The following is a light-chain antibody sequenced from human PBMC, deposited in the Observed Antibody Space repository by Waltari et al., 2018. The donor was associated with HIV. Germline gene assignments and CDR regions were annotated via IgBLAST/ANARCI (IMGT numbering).Light chain of an antibody. Sequence: QSALTQPPSVSGSPGPSVTISCPGTSSDVGYYNRVSWYQQPPGTAPKLMIFEVSNRPSGVPDRFSGSKSDNTASLTISGLQAEDEADYYCSSYTSSNTWVFGGGTKLTVL. CDR3: SSYTSSNTWV. V-gene: IGLV2-18*02. CDR2: EVS. CDR1: SSDVGYYNR. J-gene: IGLJ3*02.